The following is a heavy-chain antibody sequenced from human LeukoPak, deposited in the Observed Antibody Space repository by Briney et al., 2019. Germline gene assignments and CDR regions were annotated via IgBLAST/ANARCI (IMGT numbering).Heavy chain of an antibody. D-gene: IGHD5-24*01. V-gene: IGHV4-39*07. J-gene: IGHJ4*02. CDR2: IYYSGST. CDR3: ARVRWLQLPDY. CDR1: GGSISSSSYY. Sequence: SETLSLTCTVSGGSISSSSYYWGWIRQPPGKGLEWIGSIYYSGSTYYNPSLKSRVTISVDTSKNQFSLKLSSVTAADTAVYYCARVRWLQLPDYWGQGTLVTVSS.